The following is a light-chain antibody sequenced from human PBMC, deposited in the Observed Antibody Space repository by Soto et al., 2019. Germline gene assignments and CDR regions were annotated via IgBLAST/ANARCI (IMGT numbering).Light chain of an antibody. CDR2: GAS. CDR1: QSVSSSY. CDR3: QLYGISPH. Sequence: EIVLTHSPGTLSLSPGEIATLSCRASQSVSSSYLAWYQQKPGQAPRLLIYGASNRATGIPDRFSGSGSGTNFTLTINRLEPEDFAVYYCQLYGISPHFGQGTRLEIK. V-gene: IGKV3-20*01. J-gene: IGKJ5*01.